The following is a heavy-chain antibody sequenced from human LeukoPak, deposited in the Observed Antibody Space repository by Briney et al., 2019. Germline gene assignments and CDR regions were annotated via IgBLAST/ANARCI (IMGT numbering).Heavy chain of an antibody. CDR3: ARSDYSNFWGHFDY. CDR2: IYYSGST. Sequence: PSETLPLTCTVSGGSISSYYWSWIRQPPGKGLEWIGYIYYSGSTNYNPSLKSRVTISVDTSKNQFSLKLSSVTAADTAVYYCARSDYSNFWGHFDYWGQGTLVTVSS. CDR1: GGSISSYY. D-gene: IGHD4-11*01. V-gene: IGHV4-59*01. J-gene: IGHJ4*02.